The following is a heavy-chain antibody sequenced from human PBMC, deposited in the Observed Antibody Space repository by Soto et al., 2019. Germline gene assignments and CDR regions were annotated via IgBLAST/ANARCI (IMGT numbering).Heavy chain of an antibody. CDR2: IFSGGST. Sequence: PGGSLRLSCAASGFTVSSNYMSWVRQAPGKGLEWVSVIFSGGSTYYADSVKGRLTISRDNSKNTLCLQMNSLRAEETAVYYCARDMVRAMDVWGQGTTVTVSS. V-gene: IGHV3-66*01. J-gene: IGHJ6*02. CDR1: GFTVSSNY. CDR3: ARDMVRAMDV. D-gene: IGHD3-10*01.